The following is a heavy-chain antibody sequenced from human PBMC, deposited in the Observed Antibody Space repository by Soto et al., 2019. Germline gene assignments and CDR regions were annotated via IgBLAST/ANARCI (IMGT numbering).Heavy chain of an antibody. CDR2: ISSSSSYI. Sequence: PWGSLRLSCAASGFTFSSYSMNWVRQAPGKGLEWVSSISSSSSYIYYADSVKGRFTISRDNAKNSLYLQMNSLRAEDTAVYYCARGIIVRGVTLWYYYYYGTDVWVQGPTVTVS. D-gene: IGHD3-10*01. J-gene: IGHJ6*02. CDR3: ARGIIVRGVTLWYYYYYGTDV. CDR1: GFTFSSYS. V-gene: IGHV3-21*01.